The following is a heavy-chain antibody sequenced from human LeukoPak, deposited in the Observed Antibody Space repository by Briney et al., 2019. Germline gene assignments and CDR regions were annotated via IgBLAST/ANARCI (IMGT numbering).Heavy chain of an antibody. CDR2: IYVGDSNT. V-gene: IGHV5-51*01. CDR3: ARRSRGGLNPWYFDY. J-gene: IGHJ4*02. CDR1: GYSFTDYW. D-gene: IGHD2-15*01. Sequence: HGESLKISCKGSGYSFTDYWIGWVRQMPGKGLEWMGIIYVGDSNTRYSPSFQGQVTISADKSISTAYLQWRRLKASDTAMYYCARRSRGGLNPWYFDYWGQGTLVTVSS.